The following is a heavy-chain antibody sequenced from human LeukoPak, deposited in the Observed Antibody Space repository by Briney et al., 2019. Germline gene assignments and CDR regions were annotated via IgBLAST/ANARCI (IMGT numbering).Heavy chain of an antibody. D-gene: IGHD2-15*01. CDR2: IYSSGST. CDR3: ARSDGYCSGGSCFDY. Sequence: PSETLSLTCTVSGGSISSYYWSWIRQPPGKGLEWIGRIYSSGSTNYNPSLKSRVTISVDTSKNQFSLKLSSVTAADTAVYYCARSDGYCSGGSCFDYWSQGTLVTVSS. CDR1: GGSISSYY. V-gene: IGHV4-4*08. J-gene: IGHJ4*02.